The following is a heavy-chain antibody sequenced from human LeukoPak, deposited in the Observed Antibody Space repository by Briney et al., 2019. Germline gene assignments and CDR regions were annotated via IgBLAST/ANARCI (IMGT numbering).Heavy chain of an antibody. V-gene: IGHV4-30-4*01. Sequence: PSETLSLTCTVSGGSISSGDYYWSWIRQPPGKGLEWIGYIYYSGSTYYNPSLKSRVTISVDTSKNQFSLKLSSVTAADTAVYYCARDLGAAAAPGHYYYYGMDVWGQGTTVTVSS. D-gene: IGHD6-13*01. J-gene: IGHJ6*02. CDR1: GGSISSGDYY. CDR3: ARDLGAAAAPGHYYYYGMDV. CDR2: IYYSGST.